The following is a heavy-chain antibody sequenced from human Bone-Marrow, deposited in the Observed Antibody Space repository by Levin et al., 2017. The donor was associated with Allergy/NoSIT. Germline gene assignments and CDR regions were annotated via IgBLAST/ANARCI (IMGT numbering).Heavy chain of an antibody. D-gene: IGHD2-8*01. J-gene: IGHJ6*02. Sequence: GGSLRLSCAASGFTFSSYAMSWVRQAPGKGLEWVSAISGSGGSTYYADSVKGRFTISRDNSKNTLYLQMNSLRAEDTAVYYCAKGLAPNPLYYYYGMDVWGQGTTVTVSS. CDR3: AKGLAPNPLYYYYGMDV. CDR1: GFTFSSYA. CDR2: ISGSGGST. V-gene: IGHV3-23*01.